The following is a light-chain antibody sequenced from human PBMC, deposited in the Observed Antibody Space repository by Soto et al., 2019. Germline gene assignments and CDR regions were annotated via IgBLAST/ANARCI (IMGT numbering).Light chain of an antibody. CDR1: SSDVGGYSY. CDR2: DVS. Sequence: QSALTQPRSVSGSPGQSVTISCTGTSSDVGGYSYVSWYQQHPGKAPKLMIYDVSKRPSGVPDRFSGSKSGNTASLTISGLQAEDEADYYCSSSAGSYSYVFGTGTKLPVL. V-gene: IGLV2-11*01. J-gene: IGLJ1*01. CDR3: SSSAGSYSYV.